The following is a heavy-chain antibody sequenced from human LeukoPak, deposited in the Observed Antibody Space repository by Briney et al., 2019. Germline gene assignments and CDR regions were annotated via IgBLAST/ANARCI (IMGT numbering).Heavy chain of an antibody. J-gene: IGHJ3*02. V-gene: IGHV4-39*07. CDR3: ARVFPLAVNDGFDI. Sequence: PSETLSLTCTVSGGSISSSTYYWGWIRQPPGKGLEWIGSIFYSGRTYYNPSLKSRVTMSVDRSKNQFSLKLSSVTAADTAVYYCARVFPLAVNDGFDIWGQGTKVTVSS. D-gene: IGHD2-21*01. CDR1: GGSISSSTYY. CDR2: IFYSGRT.